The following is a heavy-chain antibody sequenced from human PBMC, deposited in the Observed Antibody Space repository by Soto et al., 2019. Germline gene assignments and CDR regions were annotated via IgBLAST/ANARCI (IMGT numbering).Heavy chain of an antibody. CDR3: ARLTEVPTNDSSGVVVY. CDR2: IIPSFGTA. V-gene: IGHV1-69*06. D-gene: IGHD3-22*01. J-gene: IGHJ4*02. Sequence: KVSGKASGATFSSYAISWVRHAPGKGLEWMGGIIPSFGTANYAQKCQGRGTITAAKDRGTADMELSSLRSEATAGYFRARLTEVPTNDSSGVVVYWGQGTLVTVP. CDR1: GATFSSYA.